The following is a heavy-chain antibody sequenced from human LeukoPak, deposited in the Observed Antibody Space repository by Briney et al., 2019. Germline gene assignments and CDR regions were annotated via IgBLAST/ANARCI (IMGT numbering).Heavy chain of an antibody. Sequence: GGSLRHSCAVSGFTFSNYGMHWVRQAPGKGLERVAVIWYDGSQKYYADSVKGRFTIYRDDSTNTLFLQMNSLRVEDTAVYYCAKYYYDSSGDYWGQGTLVTVSS. V-gene: IGHV3-33*02. D-gene: IGHD3-22*01. CDR3: AKYYYDSSGDY. CDR1: GFTFSNYG. CDR2: IWYDGSQK. J-gene: IGHJ4*02.